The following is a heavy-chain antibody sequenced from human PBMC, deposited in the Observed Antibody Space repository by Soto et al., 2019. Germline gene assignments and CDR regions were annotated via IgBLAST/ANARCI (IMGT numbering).Heavy chain of an antibody. CDR2: ISYDGSNK. D-gene: IGHD3-10*01. J-gene: IGHJ4*02. CDR1: GFTFSSYA. CDR3: AALPGGRGEESQSFDY. V-gene: IGHV3-30-3*01. Sequence: SGGSLRLSCAASGFTFSSYAMHWVRQAPGKGLEWVAVISYDGSNKYYADSVKGRFTISRGNSKNTLYLQMNSLRAEDTAVYYCAALPGGRGEESQSFDYWGQGTLVTVSS.